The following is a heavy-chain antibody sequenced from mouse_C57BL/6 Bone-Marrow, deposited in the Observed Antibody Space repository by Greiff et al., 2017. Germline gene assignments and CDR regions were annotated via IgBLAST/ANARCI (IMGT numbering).Heavy chain of an antibody. J-gene: IGHJ2*01. D-gene: IGHD1-1*01. V-gene: IGHV1-26*01. CDR1: GYTFTDYY. CDR3: ARSHYGSSDFDY. Sequence: EVQLQQSGPELVKPGASVKISCKASGYTFTDYYMNWVKQSHGKSLEWIGDINPNNGGTSYNQKFKGKATLTVDKSSSTAYMELRSLTSEDSAVYYCARSHYGSSDFDYWGQGTTLTVSS. CDR2: INPNNGGT.